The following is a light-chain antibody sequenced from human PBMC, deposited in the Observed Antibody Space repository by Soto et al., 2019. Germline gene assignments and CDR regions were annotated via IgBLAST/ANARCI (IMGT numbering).Light chain of an antibody. V-gene: IGLV1-44*01. Sequence: QPVLTQPPSASGTPGQRVTISCSGSSSNIGSNTVNWYQQLPGTAPKLLIYSNNQRPSGVPDRFSGSKSGTSAFLAISGLQSEDEADYYCAAWDDSLNGLVFGGGTKLTVL. CDR2: SNN. J-gene: IGLJ2*01. CDR1: SSNIGSNT. CDR3: AAWDDSLNGLV.